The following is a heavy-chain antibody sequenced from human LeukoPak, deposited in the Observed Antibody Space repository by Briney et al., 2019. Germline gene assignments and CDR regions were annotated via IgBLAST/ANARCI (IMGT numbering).Heavy chain of an antibody. J-gene: IGHJ4*02. D-gene: IGHD6-13*01. CDR1: GFTFSSYG. V-gene: IGHV3-30*02. CDR2: IRYDGSNK. CDR3: ATQGIAAPPGDY. Sequence: PGGSLRLSCAASGFTFSSYGMHWVRQAPGKGLEWVAFIRYDGSNKYYADSVKGRFTISRDNSKNTLYLQMNSLRAEDTAVYYCATQGIAAPPGDYWGQGTLVTVSS.